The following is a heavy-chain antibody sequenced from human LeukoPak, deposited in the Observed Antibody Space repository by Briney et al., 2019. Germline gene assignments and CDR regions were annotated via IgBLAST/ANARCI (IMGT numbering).Heavy chain of an antibody. CDR2: LNGGGDDT. V-gene: IGHV3-23*01. J-gene: IGHJ6*02. CDR1: GFTFSDYY. CDR3: AKYYYGSGKSYAMDV. D-gene: IGHD3-10*01. Sequence: GGSLRLSCAASGFTFSDYYMSWVRQAPGKGLEWVSALNGGGDDTYYADSVKGRFTISRDNSRDTLYLQMNSLRSEDTAVYFCAKYYYGSGKSYAMDVWGQGTTVTVSS.